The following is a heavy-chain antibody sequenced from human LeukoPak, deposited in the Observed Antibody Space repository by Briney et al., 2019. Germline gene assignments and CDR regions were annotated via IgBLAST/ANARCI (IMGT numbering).Heavy chain of an antibody. CDR1: GFTFTTYS. Sequence: GGALRLSCEASGFTFTTYSMTWVRQAPGKGLEGVSIISSGSSAIFSADALKGRFTISRDDAKNLLYLDMNSLRAEDTAVYYCARGHTAVTRHFDFWGQGTLVTVSS. J-gene: IGHJ4*02. CDR2: ISSGSSAI. CDR3: ARGHTAVTRHFDF. D-gene: IGHD4-17*01. V-gene: IGHV3-21*01.